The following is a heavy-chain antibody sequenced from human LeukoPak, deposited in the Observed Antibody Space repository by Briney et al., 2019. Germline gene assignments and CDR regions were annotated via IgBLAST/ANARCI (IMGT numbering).Heavy chain of an antibody. CDR1: GGSVSSSSYY. D-gene: IGHD2-2*01. J-gene: IGHJ6*02. CDR2: IYYSGST. Sequence: PSETLSLTCTVSGGSVSSSSYYWSWIRQPPEKGLEWIGYIYYSGSTNYNPSLKSRVTISVDTSKNQFSLKLSSVTAADTAVYYCARDSLGYCSSTSCYPGGYYYYGMDVWGQGTTVTVSS. V-gene: IGHV4-61*01. CDR3: ARDSLGYCSSTSCYPGGYYYYGMDV.